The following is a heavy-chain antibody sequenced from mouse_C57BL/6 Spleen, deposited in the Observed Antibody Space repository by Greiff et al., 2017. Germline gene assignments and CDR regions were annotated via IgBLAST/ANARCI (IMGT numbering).Heavy chain of an antibody. Sequence: QVQLQQSGAELVRPGASVTLSCKASGYTFTDYEMHWVKQTPVHGLEWIGAIDPETGGTAYNQKFKGKAILTADKSSSTAYMALRSLTSEDSAVYYCIYGSTDYAMDYWGQGTSVTVSS. V-gene: IGHV1-15*01. J-gene: IGHJ4*01. CDR3: IYGSTDYAMDY. CDR2: IDPETGGT. D-gene: IGHD1-1*01. CDR1: GYTFTDYE.